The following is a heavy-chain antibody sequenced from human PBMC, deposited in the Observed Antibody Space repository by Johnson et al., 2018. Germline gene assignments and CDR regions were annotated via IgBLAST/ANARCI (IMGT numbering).Heavy chain of an antibody. CDR1: GFTFDDYA. V-gene: IGHV3-9*01. Sequence: EVQLLETGGGLVQXGRSLRLXCAASGFTFDDYAMHWVRQAPGKGLEWVSGISWNSGSLGYADSVKGRFTISIDNAKNSRYLQMNRLRDEDTALDYWAKARALYYYMEVWGKGTTVTVYS. J-gene: IGHJ6*03. CDR3: AKARALYYYMEV. CDR2: ISWNSGSL.